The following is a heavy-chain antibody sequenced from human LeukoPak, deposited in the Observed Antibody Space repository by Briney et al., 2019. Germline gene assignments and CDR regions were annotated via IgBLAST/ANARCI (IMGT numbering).Heavy chain of an antibody. V-gene: IGHV3-21*01. CDR3: ARDPLGYCSGGSCYQPFDY. CDR2: ISSSSSYI. J-gene: IGHJ4*02. Sequence: PGGSLRLSCAASGFTFSSYGMSWVRQAPGEGLEWVSSISSSSSYIYYADSVKSRFTISRDNAKNSLYLQMNSLRAEDTAVYYCARDPLGYCSGGSCYQPFDYWGQGTLVTVSS. D-gene: IGHD2-15*01. CDR1: GFTFSSYG.